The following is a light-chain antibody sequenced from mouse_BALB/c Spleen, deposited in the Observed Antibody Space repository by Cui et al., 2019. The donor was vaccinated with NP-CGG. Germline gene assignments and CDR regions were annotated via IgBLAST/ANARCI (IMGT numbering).Light chain of an antibody. CDR2: GTN. V-gene: IGLV1*01. CDR1: TGAVTTSNY. J-gene: IGLJ1*01. CDR3: ALWYSNHWV. Sequence: QAVVTQESALTTSPGETVTLTFRSSTGAVTTSNYANWVQEKPDHLFTGLIGGTNNRAPGVPARCSGSLIGDKAALTITGAQTEDEAIYFCALWYSNHWVFGGGTKLTVL.